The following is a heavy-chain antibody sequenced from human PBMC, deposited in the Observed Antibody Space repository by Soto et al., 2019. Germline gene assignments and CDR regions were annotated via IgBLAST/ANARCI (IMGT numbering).Heavy chain of an antibody. D-gene: IGHD3-3*01. J-gene: IGHJ6*02. Sequence: PSETLSLTCAVYGGSFSGYYWSWIRQPPGKGLEWIGEINHSGSTNYNPSLKSRVTISVDTSKNQFSLKLSSVTAADTAVYYCARNAANDFWSGYYLRGYYYGMDVWGQGTTVTVSS. CDR2: INHSGST. CDR1: GGSFSGYY. CDR3: ARNAANDFWSGYYLRGYYYGMDV. V-gene: IGHV4-34*01.